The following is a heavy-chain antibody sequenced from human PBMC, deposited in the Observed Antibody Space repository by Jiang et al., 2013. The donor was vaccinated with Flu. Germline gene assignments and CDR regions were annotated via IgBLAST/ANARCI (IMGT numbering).Heavy chain of an antibody. J-gene: IGHJ4*02. CDR3: ARGTPYYDYVWGSRYYFDY. D-gene: IGHD3-16*01. Sequence: GSGLVKPSQTLSLTCTVSGGSISSGGYYWSWIRQHPGKGLEWIGYIFYSGSTYYNPSLESLITISVDRSKNQFSLKLTSVTAADTAVYYCARGTPYYDYVWGSRYYFDYWGQGPWSPSPQ. CDR1: GGSISSGGYY. V-gene: IGHV4-31*01. CDR2: IFYSGST.